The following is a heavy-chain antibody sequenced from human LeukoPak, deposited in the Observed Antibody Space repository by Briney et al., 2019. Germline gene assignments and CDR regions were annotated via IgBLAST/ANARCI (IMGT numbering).Heavy chain of an antibody. J-gene: IGHJ4*02. V-gene: IGHV4-59*01. CDR1: GGSISSYY. CDR2: MFYSGSS. D-gene: IGHD6-19*01. CDR3: ARFNRNSSGWIDY. Sequence: PSETLSLICTVSGGSISSYYWTWIRQPPGKGLEWIGYMFYSGSSNYNPSLRSRVTISVDTSKNQISLKMSSVNAADTAVYYCARFNRNSSGWIDYWGQGTLVTVSS.